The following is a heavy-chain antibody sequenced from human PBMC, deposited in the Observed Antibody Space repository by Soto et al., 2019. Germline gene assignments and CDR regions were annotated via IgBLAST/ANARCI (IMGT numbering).Heavy chain of an antibody. D-gene: IGHD6-19*01. J-gene: IGHJ6*02. Sequence: PGGSVRLSCAASGFTFSDYYMSWIRQAPGKGLEWVSYISSSGSTIYYADSVKGRFTISRDNAKNSLYLQMNSLRAEDTAVYYCARDVVAGIYYYYGMDVWGQGTTVTVSS. CDR1: GFTFSDYY. CDR2: ISSSGSTI. CDR3: ARDVVAGIYYYYGMDV. V-gene: IGHV3-11*01.